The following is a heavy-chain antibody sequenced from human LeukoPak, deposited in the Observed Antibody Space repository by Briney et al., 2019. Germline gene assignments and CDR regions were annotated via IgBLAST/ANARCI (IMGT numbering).Heavy chain of an antibody. CDR1: GGSISSGSYY. V-gene: IGHV4-61*09. J-gene: IGHJ4*02. CDR3: ARSDYVWGSYRYFDY. D-gene: IGHD3-16*02. CDR2: IYTTGST. Sequence: SQTLSLTCTVSGGSISSGSYYWSWIRQPAGKGLEWIGHIYTTGSTNYNPSLKSRVTISVDTSKTQFSLKLSSVTAADTAVYYCARSDYVWGSYRYFDYWGQGTLVTVSS.